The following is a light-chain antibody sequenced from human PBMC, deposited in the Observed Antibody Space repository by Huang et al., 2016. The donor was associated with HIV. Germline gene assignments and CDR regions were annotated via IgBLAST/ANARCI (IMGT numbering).Light chain of an antibody. J-gene: IGKJ1*01. V-gene: IGKV2-40*01. CDR2: TQS. Sequence: IVMTQTPLSLPVTPGEAASISCRSSQSLLGADGNTYVDWYLQKPGQSPQFLIYTQSSRASGVPDRFSGSGSGSEFTLTIIRVEAEDVGIYYCMQRLETPWTFGQGTKVEIK. CDR3: MQRLETPWT. CDR1: QSLLGADGNTY.